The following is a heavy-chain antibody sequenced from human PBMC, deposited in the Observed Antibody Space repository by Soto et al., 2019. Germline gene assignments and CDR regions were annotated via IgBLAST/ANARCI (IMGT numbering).Heavy chain of an antibody. J-gene: IGHJ4*02. CDR2: VHSWGGA. V-gene: IGHV4-34*10. CDR3: TKNSAYALDY. CDR1: GGSFSGYY. Sequence: TSETLSLTCAVYGGSFSGYYWSWVRQSPGKGLEWIGEVHSWGGATYHPSFESRVTMSVDKSKNEFSLKLDYVTAADTAIYYCTKNSAYALDYWGQGTLVTVSS. D-gene: IGHD1-7*01.